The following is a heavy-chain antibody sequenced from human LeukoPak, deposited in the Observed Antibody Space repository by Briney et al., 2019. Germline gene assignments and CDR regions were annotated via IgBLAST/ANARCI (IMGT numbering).Heavy chain of an antibody. J-gene: IGHJ4*02. Sequence: SQTLSLTCAISGDSVSSNSAAWNWIRQSPSRGLEWLGKTYYSSKCYNDYAVSVKSRITINPDTSKNQFSLQLNSVPPEDTAVYYCAREVVQRRQQLDGFDYWGQGTLVT. CDR2: TYYSSKCYN. V-gene: IGHV6-1*01. CDR3: AREVVQRRQQLDGFDY. CDR1: GDSVSSNSAA. D-gene: IGHD6-13*01.